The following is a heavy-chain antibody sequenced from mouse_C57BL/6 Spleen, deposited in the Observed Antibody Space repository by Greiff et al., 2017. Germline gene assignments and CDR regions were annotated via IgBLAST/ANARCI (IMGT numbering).Heavy chain of an antibody. V-gene: IGHV1-69*01. D-gene: IGHD3-3*01. CDR1: GYTFTSYW. CDR2: IDPSDSYT. J-gene: IGHJ4*01. Sequence: QVQLQQPGAELVMPGASVKLSCKASGYTFTSYWMHWVKQRPGQGLEWIGEIDPSDSYTNYNQKFKGKSTLTVDKSSSTAYMQLSRLTSEDSAVYYCARRLGGSYYAMDYWGQGTSVTVSS. CDR3: ARRLGGSYYAMDY.